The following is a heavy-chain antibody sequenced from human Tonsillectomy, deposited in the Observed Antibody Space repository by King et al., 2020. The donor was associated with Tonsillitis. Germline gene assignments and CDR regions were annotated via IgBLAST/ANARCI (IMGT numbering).Heavy chain of an antibody. D-gene: IGHD3-16*02. J-gene: IGHJ3*02. CDR2: ISGSGGST. Sequence: VQLVESGGGLVQPGGSLRLSCAASGFTFSSNAMSWVRQAPGKGLEWVSAISGSGGSTYYADSVKGRFTFSRDNSKNTLYLQMNSLRADDTAVYYCVIDYDYVWGSDRWVDAFDIWDQGTMVTVSS. CDR1: GFTFSSNA. V-gene: IGHV3-23*04. CDR3: VIDYDYVWGSDRWVDAFDI.